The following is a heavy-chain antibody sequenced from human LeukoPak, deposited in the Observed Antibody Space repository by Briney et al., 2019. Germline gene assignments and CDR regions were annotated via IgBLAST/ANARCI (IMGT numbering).Heavy chain of an antibody. CDR1: GFTFSSYS. V-gene: IGHV3-21*01. Sequence: GGSLRLSCAASGFTFSSYSMNWVRQAPGKGLEWVSSISSSSSYIYYADSVKGRFTISRDNAKNSLYLQMNSLRAEDTAVYYCARGGAGAGGSHYANWFDPWGQGTLVTVSS. D-gene: IGHD2-15*01. CDR2: ISSSSSYI. CDR3: ARGGAGAGGSHYANWFDP. J-gene: IGHJ5*02.